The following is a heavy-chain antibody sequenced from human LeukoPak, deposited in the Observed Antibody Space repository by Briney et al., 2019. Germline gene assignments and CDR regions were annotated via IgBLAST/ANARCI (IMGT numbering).Heavy chain of an antibody. CDR3: ARDQGKSSN. V-gene: IGHV3-74*01. J-gene: IGHJ4*02. D-gene: IGHD1-26*01. Sequence: GGSLTLSCAASGFTFSSYWMHWVRQPPGKGLVWVSRINSDGSSTSYAESVNGRFTISRENAKNTLYLQMNSMRAEDTAVYYCARDQGKSSNWGQGTLVTVSS. CDR2: INSDGSST. CDR1: GFTFSSYW.